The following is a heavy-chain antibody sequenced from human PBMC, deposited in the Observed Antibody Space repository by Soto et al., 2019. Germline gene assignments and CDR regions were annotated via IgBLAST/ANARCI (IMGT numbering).Heavy chain of an antibody. D-gene: IGHD2-21*01. CDR3: GRRPKAMVVANF. J-gene: IGHJ4*02. CDR2: INHSGST. Sequence: PSETLSLTCAVYVGSFSDDYWSWFRQPPGKGLEWIGEINHSGSTNYNPSLKSRVTISVDTSKKQVSLKLSSVTAADTAVYYCGRRPKAMVVANFWGQGTLVTVSS. CDR1: VGSFSDDY. V-gene: IGHV4-34*01.